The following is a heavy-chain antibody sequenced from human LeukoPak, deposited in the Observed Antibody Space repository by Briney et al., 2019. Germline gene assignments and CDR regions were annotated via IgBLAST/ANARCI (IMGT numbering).Heavy chain of an antibody. J-gene: IGHJ4*02. CDR1: GGSISSYY. CDR2: ISGSGGST. V-gene: IGHV3-23*01. Sequence: ETLSLTCTVSGGSISSYYWSWVRQAPGKGLEWVSAISGSGGSTYYADSVKGRFTISRDNSKNTLYLQMNSLRAEDTAVYYCAKRYLSKGYCSGGSCYSNLDYWGQGTLVTVSS. D-gene: IGHD2-15*01. CDR3: AKRYLSKGYCSGGSCYSNLDY.